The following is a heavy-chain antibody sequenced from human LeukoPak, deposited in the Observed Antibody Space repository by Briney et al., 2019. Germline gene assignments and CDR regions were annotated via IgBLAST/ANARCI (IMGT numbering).Heavy chain of an antibody. CDR2: IYYSGST. CDR1: GGSISSSCYY. D-gene: IGHD3-16*02. Sequence: SETLSLTCTVSGGSISSSCYYWGWIRQPPGKGLEWIGSIYYSGSTYYNPSLKSRVTISVDTSKNQFSLKLSSVTAADTAVYYCARHLSSGRFDYWGQGTLVTVSS. CDR3: ARHLSSGRFDY. J-gene: IGHJ4*02. V-gene: IGHV4-39*01.